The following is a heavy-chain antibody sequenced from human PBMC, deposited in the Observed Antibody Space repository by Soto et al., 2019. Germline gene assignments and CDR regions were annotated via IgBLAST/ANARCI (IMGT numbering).Heavy chain of an antibody. D-gene: IGHD5-12*01. V-gene: IGHV1-46*01. CDR2: INPSGGST. Sequence: ASVKVSCKASGYTFTSYYMHWVRQAPEQGLEWMGIINPSGGSTSYAQKFQGRVTMTRDTSTSTAYMELGSLRSDDTAVYYCVRDASSGYRGWWDPWGQGTLVTVSS. CDR1: GYTFTSYY. J-gene: IGHJ5*02. CDR3: VRDASSGYRGWWDP.